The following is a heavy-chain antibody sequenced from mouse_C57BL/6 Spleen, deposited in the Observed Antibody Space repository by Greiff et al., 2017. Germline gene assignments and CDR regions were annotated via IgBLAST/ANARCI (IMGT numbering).Heavy chain of an antibody. CDR1: GYAFSSYW. V-gene: IGHV1-80*01. CDR3: ARDWNYYAMDY. J-gene: IGHJ4*01. Sequence: QVHVKQSGAELVKPGASVKISCKASGYAFSSYWMTWVKPRPGKGLEWIGQIYPGDGGTNYNGKFKGKATLSADNSSSTAYMQRSRLSSEDSAVYCCARDWNYYAMDYWGQGTSVTVSS. CDR2: IYPGDGGT. D-gene: IGHD4-1*01.